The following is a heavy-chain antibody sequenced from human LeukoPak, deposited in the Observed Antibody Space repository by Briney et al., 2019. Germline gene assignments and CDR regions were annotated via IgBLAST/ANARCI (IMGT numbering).Heavy chain of an antibody. CDR3: ARARSKSSYCSSTSCYTPPSDYYYYYYMDV. CDR1: GGSISSSNW. CDR2: IYHSGST. V-gene: IGHV4-4*02. Sequence: SGPLSLTCAVSGGSISSSNWWSWVRQPPGKGLEWIGEIYHSGSTNYNPSLKSRVTISVDTSKNQFSLKLSSVTAADTAVYYCARARSKSSYCSSTSCYTPPSDYYYYYYMDVWGKGTTVTISS. D-gene: IGHD2-2*02. J-gene: IGHJ6*03.